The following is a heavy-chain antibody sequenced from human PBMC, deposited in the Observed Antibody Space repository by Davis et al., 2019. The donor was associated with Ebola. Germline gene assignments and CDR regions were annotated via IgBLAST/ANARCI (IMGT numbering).Heavy chain of an antibody. Sequence: MPSETLSLTCTVSGDSISRSTYYWGWIRQPPGKGLEWIGSHYYSGDSYYNPSLKSRVTISIDTSKNQFSLKLSSVTAADTAVYYCARLTTYYYDSSGYYKTNWFDPWGQGTLVTVSS. V-gene: IGHV4-39*01. D-gene: IGHD3-22*01. CDR1: GDSISRSTYY. CDR2: HYYSGDS. CDR3: ARLTTYYYDSSGYYKTNWFDP. J-gene: IGHJ5*02.